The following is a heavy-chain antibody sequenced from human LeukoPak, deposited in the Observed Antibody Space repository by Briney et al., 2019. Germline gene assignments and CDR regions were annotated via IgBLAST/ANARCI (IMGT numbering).Heavy chain of an antibody. V-gene: IGHV3-30*04. Sequence: GGSLRLSCAASGFTFSSYAMHWVRQAPGKGLEWVAVISYDGSNKYYADSVKGRFTISRDNSKNTLYLQMNSLRAEDTAVYYCARDPAIYSSSWYYFDYWGQGTLVTVSS. J-gene: IGHJ4*02. CDR1: GFTFSSYA. D-gene: IGHD6-13*01. CDR3: ARDPAIYSSSWYYFDY. CDR2: ISYDGSNK.